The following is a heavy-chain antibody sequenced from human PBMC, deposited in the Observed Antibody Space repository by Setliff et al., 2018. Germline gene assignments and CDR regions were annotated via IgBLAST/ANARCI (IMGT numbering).Heavy chain of an antibody. D-gene: IGHD3-22*01. CDR3: AKDRSRDYDDSSGYDH. CDR2: INWNGDRT. V-gene: IGHV3-20*04. J-gene: IGHJ4*02. CDR1: GFTFGVYD. Sequence: GGSLRLSCAASGFTFGVYDLNWVRQAQGKGLEWVSSINWNGDRTGYADSVKGRFTISRDNAKNSLYLQMNRLRAEDTALYYCAKDRSRDYDDSSGYDHWGQGTLVTVSS.